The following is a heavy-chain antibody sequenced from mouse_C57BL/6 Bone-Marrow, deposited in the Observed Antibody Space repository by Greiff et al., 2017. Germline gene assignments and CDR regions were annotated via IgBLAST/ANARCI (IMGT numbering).Heavy chain of an antibody. V-gene: IGHV1-64*01. CDR2: IHPNSGST. J-gene: IGHJ3*01. Sequence: VQRVESGAELVKPGASVKLSCKASGYTFTSYWMHWVKQRPGQGLEWIGMIHPNSGSTNYNEKFKSKATLTVDKSSSTAYMQLSSLTSEDSAVYYCASRIYYDYEGFAYWGQGTLVTVSA. CDR3: ASRIYYDYEGFAY. CDR1: GYTFTSYW. D-gene: IGHD2-4*01.